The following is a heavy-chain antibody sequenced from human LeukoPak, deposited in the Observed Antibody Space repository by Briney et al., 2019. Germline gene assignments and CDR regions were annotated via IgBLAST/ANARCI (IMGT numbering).Heavy chain of an antibody. CDR1: GGSISSYY. D-gene: IGHD1-14*01. V-gene: IGHV4-4*07. CDR3: ARTLRSSRYESAPPYYYYYMDV. J-gene: IGHJ6*03. Sequence: PSETLSLTCTVSGGSISSYYWSWIRQPAGKGLEWIGRIYTSGSTNYNPSLKSRVTMSVDTSKNQFSLKLSSVTAADTAVYYCARTLRSSRYESAPPYYYYYMDVWGKGTTVTVSS. CDR2: IYTSGST.